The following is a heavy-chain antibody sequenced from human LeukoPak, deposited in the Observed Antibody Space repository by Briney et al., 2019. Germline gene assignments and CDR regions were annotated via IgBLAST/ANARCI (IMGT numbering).Heavy chain of an antibody. CDR1: GGSVTSYY. CDR3: ARVGYCSSTSCYNFDY. CDR2: MYTSGST. J-gene: IGHJ4*02. Sequence: SETLSLTCTVSGGSVTSYYWSWIRQPAGKGLEWIGRMYTSGSTNYNPSLKSRVTISVDTSKNQFSLKLSSVTAADTAVYYCARVGYCSSTSCYNFDYWGQGTLVTVSS. D-gene: IGHD2-2*02. V-gene: IGHV4-4*07.